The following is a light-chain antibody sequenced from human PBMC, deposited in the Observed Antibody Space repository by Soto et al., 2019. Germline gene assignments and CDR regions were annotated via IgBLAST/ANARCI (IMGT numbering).Light chain of an antibody. V-gene: IGLV2-11*01. Sequence: QSALTQPRSVSGSPGQSVTISCTGTSSDVGGSNFVSWYQQHAGKAPKLVIYDVSKRPSGVPDRFSGSKSGNAASLTISWLKVEDEADYYCCSYAGNSLWVFGGGTKLTVL. CDR3: CSYAGNSLWV. CDR1: SSDVGGSNF. CDR2: DVS. J-gene: IGLJ3*02.